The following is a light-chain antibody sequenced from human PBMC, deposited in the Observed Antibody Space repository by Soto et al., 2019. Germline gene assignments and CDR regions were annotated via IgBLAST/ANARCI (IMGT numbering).Light chain of an antibody. V-gene: IGKV3-20*01. CDR3: HQYGNSPYT. CDR2: AAS. J-gene: IGKJ2*01. Sequence: EVVLTQSPGTLSLSPGERATLSCRASQSVSSSFLAWYQQKPGQAPRLLIHAASTGATGIPARFRGSGSGTDFTLTISSLEPEDSAVYFCHQYGNSPYTFGQGTKLEIK. CDR1: QSVSSSF.